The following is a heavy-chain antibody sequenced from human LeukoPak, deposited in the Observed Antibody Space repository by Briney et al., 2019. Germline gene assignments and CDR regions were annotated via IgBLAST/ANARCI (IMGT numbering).Heavy chain of an antibody. Sequence: GGSLRLSCAASGFTFSDYYMSWIRQAPGKGLEWVSYISNSGRTINYMDSVRGRFAISRDNAKNSLYLQMNSLRAEDTAVYYCALRHGYSYGPAGYFDYWGQGTLVTVSS. CDR2: ISNSGRTI. CDR1: GFTFSDYY. D-gene: IGHD5-18*01. J-gene: IGHJ4*02. V-gene: IGHV3-11*01. CDR3: ALRHGYSYGPAGYFDY.